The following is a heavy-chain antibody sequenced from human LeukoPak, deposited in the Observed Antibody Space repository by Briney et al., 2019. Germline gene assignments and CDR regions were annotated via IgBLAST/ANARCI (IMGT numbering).Heavy chain of an antibody. J-gene: IGHJ4*02. CDR1: GFTFSKYA. V-gene: IGHV3-23*01. CDR3: ARDRDGTGNYPLDY. Sequence: GGSLRLSCAASGFTFSKYAMSWVRQAPGKGLEWVSGISGSGGGPYYADSVKGRFTISRHNTKNTLYLQMNRLRADDTAVYYCARDRDGTGNYPLDYWGQGTLVIVSS. CDR2: ISGSGGGP. D-gene: IGHD3-10*01.